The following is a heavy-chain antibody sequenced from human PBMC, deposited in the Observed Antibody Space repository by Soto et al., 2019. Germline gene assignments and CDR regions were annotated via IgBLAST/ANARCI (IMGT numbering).Heavy chain of an antibody. D-gene: IGHD6-13*01. CDR3: ARYNAASGTYYFDY. CDR1: GDSVSSRFW. J-gene: IGHJ4*02. V-gene: IGHV4-4*02. Sequence: QVELQESGPGLVKPSGTLSLTCAVSGDSVSSRFWWSWVRQSPGKGLEWIGEIYHSGSANYNPSLKSRVTMSVDNSKNQFSLKLNSVTAADTAVYYCARYNAASGTYYFDYWGQGTLVNVSS. CDR2: IYHSGSA.